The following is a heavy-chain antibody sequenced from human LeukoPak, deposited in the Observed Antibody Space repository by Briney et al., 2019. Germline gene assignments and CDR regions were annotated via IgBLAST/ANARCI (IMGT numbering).Heavy chain of an antibody. CDR3: ARDIGMATTLP. V-gene: IGHV3-21*01. CDR1: GFTFSSYS. Sequence: PGGSLRLSCAASGFTFSSYSMNWVRQAPGKGLEWVSSVSSSSSYIYYADSVKGRFTISRDNAKNSLYLQMNSLRAEDTAVYYCARDIGMATTLPWGQGTLVTVSS. CDR2: VSSSSSYI. J-gene: IGHJ5*02. D-gene: IGHD5-24*01.